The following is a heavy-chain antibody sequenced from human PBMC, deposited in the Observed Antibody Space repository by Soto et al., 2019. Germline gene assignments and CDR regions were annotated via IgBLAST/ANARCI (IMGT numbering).Heavy chain of an antibody. CDR1: GFIFSNYV. Sequence: EVQLVDSGGGLVQPGGSLRLSCAASGFIFSNYVMSWVRKAPGQGLEWVSPISDSGGTSYYADALKGLFTISRDNSKNSLDLQMNSLRAEYTLIYYWAKRPRALLTFHYGGQGTLVTVSS. V-gene: IGHV3-23*04. D-gene: IGHD1-26*01. J-gene: IGHJ4*02. CDR2: ISDSGGTS. CDR3: AKRPRALLTFHY.